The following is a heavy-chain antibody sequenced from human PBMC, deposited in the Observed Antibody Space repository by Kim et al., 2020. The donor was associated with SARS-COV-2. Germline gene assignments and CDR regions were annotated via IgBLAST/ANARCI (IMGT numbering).Heavy chain of an antibody. Sequence: GGSLRLSCAAAGFTFSFYGMHWVRQAPGKGLEWVAVISYDGGNKYYADSVKGRFTISRDNSKNTLYLQMNSLRAEDTAVYYCAKVDGYYDSSGYGTFDYWGQGALVTVSS. D-gene: IGHD3-22*01. V-gene: IGHV3-30*18. CDR1: GFTFSFYG. CDR2: ISYDGGNK. J-gene: IGHJ4*02. CDR3: AKVDGYYDSSGYGTFDY.